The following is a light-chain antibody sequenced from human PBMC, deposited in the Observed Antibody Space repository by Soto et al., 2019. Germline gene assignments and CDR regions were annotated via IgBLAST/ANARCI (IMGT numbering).Light chain of an antibody. CDR3: QSYDSSLSGHV. V-gene: IGLV1-40*01. CDR1: SYNIGAGYD. CDR2: GNS. J-gene: IGLJ1*01. Sequence: QSVLTQPPSVSGAPGQRVTISCTGSSYNIGAGYDVHWYQQLPGTAPKLLIYGNSNRPSGVPDRFSGSKAGPSASLAITGLQAEDEADYYCQSYDSSLSGHVFGPGTKLTVL.